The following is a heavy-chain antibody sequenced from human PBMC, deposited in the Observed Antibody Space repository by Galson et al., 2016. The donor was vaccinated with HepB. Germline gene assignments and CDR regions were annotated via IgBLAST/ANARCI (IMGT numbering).Heavy chain of an antibody. J-gene: IGHJ5*02. V-gene: IGHV3-49*03. CDR2: IRSKAYGEST. CDR3: TSDVNRRCYYDP. Sequence: SLRLSCAASGFTFGDYAVIWFRQAPGKGLEWVSFIRSKAYGESTMYAASGKGRFTISRDDSKSIAYLQRDSLQTDDTAVYVCTSDVNRRCYYDPWGQGSLVTVSS. CDR1: GFTFGDYA. D-gene: IGHD1-26*01.